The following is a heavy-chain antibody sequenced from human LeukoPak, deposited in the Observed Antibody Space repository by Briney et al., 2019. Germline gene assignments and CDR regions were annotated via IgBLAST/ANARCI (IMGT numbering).Heavy chain of an antibody. CDR2: ISDIESDR. D-gene: IGHD2/OR15-2a*01. Sequence: GGSLRLSCTASGFAFRDYGLHWLRQVPGKGLEWVALISDIESDRNYADSIKGRFTVSRDNSKNTLYLQMNSLRAEDTAVYYCARVFGYFHLSPFDYWGQGTLVTVSS. CDR3: ARVFGYFHLSPFDY. V-gene: IGHV3-30*03. CDR1: GFAFRDYG. J-gene: IGHJ4*02.